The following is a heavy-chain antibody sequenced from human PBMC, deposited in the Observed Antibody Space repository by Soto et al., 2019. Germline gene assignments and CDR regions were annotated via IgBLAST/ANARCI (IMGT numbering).Heavy chain of an antibody. J-gene: IGHJ6*02. CDR2: IYYSGST. CDR3: ARHTQLPRAHYYYGMDV. D-gene: IGHD1-26*01. V-gene: IGHV4-59*08. Sequence: PSETLSLTCTVSGGSIRSYYWSWIRQPPGKGLEWIGYIYYSGSTNYNPSLKSRVTISVDTSKNQFSLKLSSVTAADTAVYYCARHTQLPRAHYYYGMDVWGQGTTVTVSS. CDR1: GGSIRSYY.